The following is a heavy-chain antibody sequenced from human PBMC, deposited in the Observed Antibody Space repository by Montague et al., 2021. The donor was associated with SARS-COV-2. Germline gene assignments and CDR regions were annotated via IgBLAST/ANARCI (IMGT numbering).Heavy chain of an antibody. CDR2: IRTTGHT. CDR3: ARGGYGGWTGYYFDY. CDR1: GASISTGIYY. Sequence: TLSLTCTVSGASISTGIYYWSWIRQPAGKGLEWIGRIRTTGHTDYNSSLESRVFMSVDTSTNQFSLSLTSVTAADTAMYYCARGGYGGWTGYYFDYWGQGTLVTAS. J-gene: IGHJ4*02. D-gene: IGHD4/OR15-4a*01. V-gene: IGHV4-61*02.